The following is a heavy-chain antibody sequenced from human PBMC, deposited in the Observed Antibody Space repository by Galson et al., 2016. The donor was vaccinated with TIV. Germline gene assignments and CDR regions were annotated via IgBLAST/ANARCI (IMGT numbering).Heavy chain of an antibody. V-gene: IGHV3-23*01. CDR1: GFAFSNYA. D-gene: IGHD3-10*01. J-gene: IGHJ4*02. Sequence: SLRLSCATSGFAFSNYAFSWVRQAPGKGLEWVALISAEDFQRHYTSSVKGRFTISRDDFSSTVFLQMDNVRAEDTAFYYCVKDTGFYGLDFDYWGQGTLVTVSP. CDR2: ISAEDFQR. CDR3: VKDTGFYGLDFDY.